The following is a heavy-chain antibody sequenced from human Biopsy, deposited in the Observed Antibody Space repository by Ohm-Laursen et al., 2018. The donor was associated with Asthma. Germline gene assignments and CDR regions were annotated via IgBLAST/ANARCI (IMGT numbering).Heavy chain of an antibody. CDR2: ISYTGST. Sequence: TLSLTWPVSADSISSNNFYWGWIRQPPGKGLEWIATISYTGSTYYNPSLKSRVTISVDTSKNQFSLKLSSVTAADTAVYYCARHSGNYYAQLNYWGQGTLVTVSS. CDR1: ADSISSNNFY. CDR3: ARHSGNYYAQLNY. V-gene: IGHV4-39*01. J-gene: IGHJ4*02. D-gene: IGHD1-26*01.